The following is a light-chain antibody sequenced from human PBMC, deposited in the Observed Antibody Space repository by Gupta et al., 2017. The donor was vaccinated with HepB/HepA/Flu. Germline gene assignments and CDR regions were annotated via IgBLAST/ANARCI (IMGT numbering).Light chain of an antibody. CDR2: DAS. CDR3: QQVHNLPIT. CDR1: QDIDNY. V-gene: IGKV1-33*01. Sequence: TQSPSSLSAFVGDRATITCQASQDIDNYLNWYHQKPGKAPKLLLYDASKLQTGVPSRFSGSGSGTDFSLTISRLQPEDIGTYYCQQVHNLPITFGGGTKVEI. J-gene: IGKJ4*01.